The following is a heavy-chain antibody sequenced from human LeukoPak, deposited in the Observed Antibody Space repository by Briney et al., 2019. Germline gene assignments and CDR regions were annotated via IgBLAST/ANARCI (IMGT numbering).Heavy chain of an antibody. V-gene: IGHV3-49*03. J-gene: IGHJ4*02. CDR3: GRGVPFKY. Sequence: GGSLRLSCGASGITLGDYAVSWFRQAPGKGLEWVSFIRSKTYGGTTEYAASVKGRFTISRDDSKSIAYLQMNSLKTEDTAVYYCGRGVPFKYWGQGTLVTVSS. CDR1: GITLGDYA. CDR2: IRSKTYGGTT.